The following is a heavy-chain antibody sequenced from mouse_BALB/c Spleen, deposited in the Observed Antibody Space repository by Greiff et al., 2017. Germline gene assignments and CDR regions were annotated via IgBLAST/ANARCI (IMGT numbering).Heavy chain of an antibody. Sequence: EVKLVESGGGLVQPGGSRKLSCAASGFTFSSFGMHWVRQAPEKGLEWVAYISSGSSTIYYADTVKGRFTISRDNPKNTLFLQMTSLRSEDTAMYYCARSEASLYGYDFDYWGQGTTLTVSS. J-gene: IGHJ2*01. D-gene: IGHD2-2*01. V-gene: IGHV5-17*02. CDR1: GFTFSSFG. CDR2: ISSGSSTI. CDR3: ARSEASLYGYDFDY.